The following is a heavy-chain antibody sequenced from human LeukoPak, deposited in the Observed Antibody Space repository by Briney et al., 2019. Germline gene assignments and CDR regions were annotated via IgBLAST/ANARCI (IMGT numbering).Heavy chain of an antibody. CDR3: ARPLRYYYDSSGYGHLDAFDI. D-gene: IGHD3-22*01. V-gene: IGHV4-38-2*02. CDR1: GYSISSGYY. J-gene: IGHJ3*02. CDR2: IYHSGST. Sequence: PSETLSLTCTVSGYSISSGYYWGWIRQPPGKGLEWIGSIYHSGSTYYNPSLKSRVTISVDTSKNQFSLKLSSVTAADTAVYYCARPLRYYYDSSGYGHLDAFDIWGQGTMVTVSS.